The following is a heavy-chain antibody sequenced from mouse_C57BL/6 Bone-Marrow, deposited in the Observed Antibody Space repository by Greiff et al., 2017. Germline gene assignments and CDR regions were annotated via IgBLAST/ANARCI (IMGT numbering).Heavy chain of an antibody. CDR1: GYTFTSYW. V-gene: IGHV1-59*01. CDR2: IDPSDSYT. CDR3: ARPHYYGSSLYFDV. D-gene: IGHD1-1*01. Sequence: QVQLQQPGAELVRPGTSVKLSCKASGYTFTSYWMHWVKQRPGQGLEWIGVIDPSDSYTNYNQKFKGKATLTVDTSSSTAYMQLSSLTSEDSAVYYCARPHYYGSSLYFDVWGTGTTVTVSS. J-gene: IGHJ1*03.